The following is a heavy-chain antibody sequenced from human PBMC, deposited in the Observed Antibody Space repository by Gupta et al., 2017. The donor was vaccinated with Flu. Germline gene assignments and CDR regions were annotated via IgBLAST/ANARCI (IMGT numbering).Heavy chain of an antibody. J-gene: IGHJ4*02. Sequence: EVQLVQSGAEVKKPGESLKISCKGSGYSFSNYWIGWVRQMPGNGLEWIGIIYPGDSGPRYNPSFQGQVTISADKSINTAYLQWSGLKASDTAMYYCARHFAWPAYYFDYWGQGTLVTVSS. CDR1: GYSFSNYW. CDR3: ARHFAWPAYYFDY. CDR2: IYPGDSGP. V-gene: IGHV5-51*01.